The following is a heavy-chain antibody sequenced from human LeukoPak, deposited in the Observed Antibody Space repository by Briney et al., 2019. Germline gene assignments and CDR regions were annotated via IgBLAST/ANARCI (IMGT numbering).Heavy chain of an antibody. CDR2: IYYSGST. D-gene: IGHD5-18*01. V-gene: IGHV4-39*01. CDR1: GGSISSSSYY. CDR3: ARGQKSGYNYGGRNYYMDV. Sequence: SETLSLTCTVSGGSISSSSYYWGWIRQPPGKGLEWIGSIYYSGSTYYNPSLKSRVTISVDTSKNQFSLKLSSVTAADTAVYYCARGQKSGYNYGGRNYYMDVWGKGTTVTVSS. J-gene: IGHJ6*03.